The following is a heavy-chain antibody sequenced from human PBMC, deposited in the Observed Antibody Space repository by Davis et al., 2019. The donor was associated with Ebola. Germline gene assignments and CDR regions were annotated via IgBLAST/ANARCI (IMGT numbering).Heavy chain of an antibody. CDR1: GYGLNQLS. J-gene: IGHJ4*02. Sequence: AASVKVSCKASGYGLNQLSVHWVRQAPGKGLEWMGGFDPEEGETLYAQKFRGRVTITADESTSTVYMELSSLRSEDTAVYYCVKVWDGGPGYWGQGTLVTVSS. V-gene: IGHV1-24*01. CDR2: FDPEEGET. CDR3: VKVWDGGPGY. D-gene: IGHD3-16*01.